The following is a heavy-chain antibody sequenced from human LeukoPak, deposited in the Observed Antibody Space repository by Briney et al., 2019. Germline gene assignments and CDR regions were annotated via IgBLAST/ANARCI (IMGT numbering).Heavy chain of an antibody. D-gene: IGHD1-26*01. CDR2: IKQDGSEK. J-gene: IGHJ6*03. Sequence: GGSLRLSCAASGFTFSSYWMSWVRQAPGKGLEWVANIKQDGSEKYYVDSVKGRFTISRDNAKNSLYLQMNSLRAEDTAVYYCAREYSGSYFLYYYYYYMDVWGKGTTVTVSS. V-gene: IGHV3-7*01. CDR3: AREYSGSYFLYYYYYYMDV. CDR1: GFTFSSYW.